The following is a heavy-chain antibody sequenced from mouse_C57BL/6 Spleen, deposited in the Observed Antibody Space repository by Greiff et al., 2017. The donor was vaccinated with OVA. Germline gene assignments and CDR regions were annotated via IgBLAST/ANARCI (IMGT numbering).Heavy chain of an antibody. CDR3: ARSGGNYEDY. Sequence: VQLQQPGAELVKPGASVKMSCKASGYTFTSYWITWVKQRPGQGLEWIGDIYPGSGSTTYNEKFTSKATLPVDTSSSTAYMQLSSLTSEDSAVXYCARSGGNYEDYWGQGTTLTVSS. CDR2: IYPGSGST. CDR1: GYTFTSYW. V-gene: IGHV1-55*01. D-gene: IGHD2-1*01. J-gene: IGHJ2*01.